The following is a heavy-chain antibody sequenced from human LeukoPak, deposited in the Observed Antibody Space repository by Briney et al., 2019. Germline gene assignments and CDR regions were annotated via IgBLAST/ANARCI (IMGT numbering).Heavy chain of an antibody. J-gene: IGHJ4*02. CDR3: ARGAVAGHFDY. CDR1: GFTFSDYY. Sequence: GSLRLSCAASGFTFSDYYMSWIRQAPGKGLEWVSYISSGSSYTNYADSVKGRFTISRDNAKNSLYLQMNSLRAEDTAVYYCARGAVAGHFDYWGQGTLVTVSS. D-gene: IGHD6-19*01. V-gene: IGHV3-11*06. CDR2: ISSGSSYT.